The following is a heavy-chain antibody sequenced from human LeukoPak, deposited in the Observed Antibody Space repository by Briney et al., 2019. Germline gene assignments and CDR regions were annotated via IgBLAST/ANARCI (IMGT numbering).Heavy chain of an antibody. D-gene: IGHD6-19*01. Sequence: PGGSLRLSCAASGFTFSSYWMSWVRQAPGKGLEWVANIKQDGSEKYYVDSVKGRFTISRDNAKNSLYLQMNSLRAEDTAVYYCARDNQWLAVNAFDIWGQGTMVTVSS. CDR1: GFTFSSYW. CDR3: ARDNQWLAVNAFDI. CDR2: IKQDGSEK. V-gene: IGHV3-7*01. J-gene: IGHJ3*02.